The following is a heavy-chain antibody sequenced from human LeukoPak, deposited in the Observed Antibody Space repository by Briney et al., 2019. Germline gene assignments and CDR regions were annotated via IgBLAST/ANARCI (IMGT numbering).Heavy chain of an antibody. J-gene: IGHJ5*02. CDR2: IYHSGST. D-gene: IGHD3-22*01. CDR1: GGPISSGGYS. V-gene: IGHV4-30-2*01. CDR3: ARVSSGYYPNWFDP. Sequence: SQTLSLTCAVSGGPISSGGYSWSWIRQPPGKGLEWIGYIYHSGSTYYNPSLKSRVTISVDRSKNQFSLKLSSVTAADTAVYYCARVSSGYYPNWFDPWGQGTLVIVSS.